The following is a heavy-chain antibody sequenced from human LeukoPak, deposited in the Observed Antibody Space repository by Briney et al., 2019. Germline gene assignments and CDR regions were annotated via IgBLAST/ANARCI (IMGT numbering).Heavy chain of an antibody. CDR2: IRKDGINT. CDR1: GFSFSDYG. Sequence: GSLRLSCTASGFSFSDYGMHWVRQAPGKGLEWVSFIRKDGINTNYVDSVKGRFTISRDTSNKMVYLQMNSLRTEDMAVYYCAKDRAGNSWNFDYWGQGILVAVSS. D-gene: IGHD6-13*01. V-gene: IGHV3-30*02. CDR3: AKDRAGNSWNFDY. J-gene: IGHJ4*02.